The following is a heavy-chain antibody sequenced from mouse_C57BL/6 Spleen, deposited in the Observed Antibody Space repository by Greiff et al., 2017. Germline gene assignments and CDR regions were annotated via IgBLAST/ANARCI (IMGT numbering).Heavy chain of an antibody. CDR1: GYTFTEYT. CDR2: FYPGSGSI. Sequence: VQLQQSGAELVKPGASVKLSCKASGYTFTEYTIHWVKQRSGQGLEWIGWFYPGSGSIKNNEKFKDKATLTADKSSSTVYRELSRLTSEDSAVYFCARHEEKIYYDYEGFDYWGQGTTLTVSS. J-gene: IGHJ2*01. V-gene: IGHV1-62-2*01. CDR3: ARHEEKIYYDYEGFDY. D-gene: IGHD2-4*01.